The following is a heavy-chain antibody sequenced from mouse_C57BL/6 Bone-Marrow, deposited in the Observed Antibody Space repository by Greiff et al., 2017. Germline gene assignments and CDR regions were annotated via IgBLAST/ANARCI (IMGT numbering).Heavy chain of an antibody. CDR3: ARSNYGSSPYYFDY. V-gene: IGHV2-9-1*01. Sequence: QVQLKQSGPGLVAPSQSLSITCTVSGFSLTSYAISWVRQPPGKGLEWLGVIWTGGGTNYNSALKSRLSISKDNSKSQVFLKMNSLQTDDTARYYCARSNYGSSPYYFDYWGQGTTLTVSS. D-gene: IGHD1-1*01. J-gene: IGHJ2*01. CDR2: IWTGGGT. CDR1: GFSLTSYA.